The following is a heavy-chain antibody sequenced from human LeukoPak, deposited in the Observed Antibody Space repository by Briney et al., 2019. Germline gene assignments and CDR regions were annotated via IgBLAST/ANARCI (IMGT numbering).Heavy chain of an antibody. CDR2: IYYSGST. Sequence: SETLSLTCTVSGGSISSYYWSWIRQPPGKGLEWIGYIYYSGSTNYNPSLKSRVTISVDTSKNQFSLKLSSVTAADTAVYYCAGTPPYCSGGSCYPVIYYYGMDVWGKGTMVTVSS. CDR1: GGSISSYY. CDR3: AGTPPYCSGGSCYPVIYYYGMDV. D-gene: IGHD2-15*01. V-gene: IGHV4-59*01. J-gene: IGHJ6*04.